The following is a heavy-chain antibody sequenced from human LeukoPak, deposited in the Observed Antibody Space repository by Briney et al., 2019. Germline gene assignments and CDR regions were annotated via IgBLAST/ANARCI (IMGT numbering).Heavy chain of an antibody. V-gene: IGHV1-46*01. Sequence: GASVKVSCKASGYTFTSYYMHWVRQAPGQGLEWMGIINPSGGSTSYAQKFQGRVTMTRDTSTSTAYMELSSLRSEDTAVYYCARAPGRIDAFDIWGQGTMVTVSS. CDR2: INPSGGST. J-gene: IGHJ3*02. CDR1: GYTFTSYY. CDR3: ARAPGRIDAFDI.